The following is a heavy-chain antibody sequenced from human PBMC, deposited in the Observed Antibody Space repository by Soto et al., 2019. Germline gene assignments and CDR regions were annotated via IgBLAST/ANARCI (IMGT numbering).Heavy chain of an antibody. CDR3: ARALFGRLAVAGTGAFDL. Sequence: SETLSLTCAVYDESFSGFFWSWIRQPPGRGLEWIGEINHRDTINYNPSLKSRVTVSRDTSKKQISLKLTSVTAADTAVYYCARALFGRLAVAGTGAFDLWGQGTSVTVSS. CDR1: DESFSGFF. J-gene: IGHJ3*01. V-gene: IGHV4-34*01. CDR2: INHRDTI. D-gene: IGHD6-19*01.